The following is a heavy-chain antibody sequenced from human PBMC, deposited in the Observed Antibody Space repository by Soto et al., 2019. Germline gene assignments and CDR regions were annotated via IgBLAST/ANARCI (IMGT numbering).Heavy chain of an antibody. CDR2: IWYDGSNK. CDR3: AKGYYDLKYYYGMDV. D-gene: IGHD3-22*01. J-gene: IGHJ6*02. Sequence: GGSLRLSCAASGFTFSSYGMHWVRQAPGKGLEWVAVIWYDGSNKYYADPVKGRFTISRENSKNTLYLQMNSLRAEDTAVYYCAKGYYDLKYYYGMDVWGQGTTVTVSS. V-gene: IGHV3-33*06. CDR1: GFTFSSYG.